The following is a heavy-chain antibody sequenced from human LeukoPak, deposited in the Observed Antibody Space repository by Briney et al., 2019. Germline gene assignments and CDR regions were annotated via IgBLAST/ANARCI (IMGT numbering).Heavy chain of an antibody. CDR2: INHSGST. CDR3: ARVFGDPSGWLMNWFDP. V-gene: IGHV4-34*01. J-gene: IGHJ5*02. Sequence: SETLSLTCAVYGGSFSGYYWSWIRQPPGKGLEWIGEINHSGSTNYNPSLKCRVTISVDTSKNQFSLKLSSVTAADTAVYYCARVFGDPSGWLMNWFDPWGQGTLVTVSS. CDR1: GGSFSGYY. D-gene: IGHD6-19*01.